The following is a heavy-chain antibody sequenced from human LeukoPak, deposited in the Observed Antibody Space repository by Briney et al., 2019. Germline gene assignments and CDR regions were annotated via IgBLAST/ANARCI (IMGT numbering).Heavy chain of an antibody. J-gene: IGHJ4*02. CDR3: ARLPDPYYFDY. CDR2: IYYSGST. Sequence: SETLSLTCAVSGGSISRSGYYWGWIRQPPGKGLEWIGNIYYSGSTYYNPSLKSRVTISADTSKNQFSLKLSSVTAADTAVYYCARLPDPYYFDYWGQGTLVTVSS. CDR1: GGSISRSGYY. V-gene: IGHV4-39*01.